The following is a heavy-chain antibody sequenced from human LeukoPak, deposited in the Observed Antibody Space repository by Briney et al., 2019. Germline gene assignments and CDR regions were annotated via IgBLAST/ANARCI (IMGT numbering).Heavy chain of an antibody. CDR1: GFTFSSYG. CDR3: ARPASDRKYYFDY. V-gene: IGHV3-30*19. Sequence: GRSLRLSCAASGFTFSSYGMHWVRQAPGKGLEWVAVISYDGSNKYYADSVKGRFTISRDNSKNTLYLQMNSLRAEDTAVYYCARPASDRKYYFDYWGQGTLVTVSS. J-gene: IGHJ4*02. D-gene: IGHD1-14*01. CDR2: ISYDGSNK.